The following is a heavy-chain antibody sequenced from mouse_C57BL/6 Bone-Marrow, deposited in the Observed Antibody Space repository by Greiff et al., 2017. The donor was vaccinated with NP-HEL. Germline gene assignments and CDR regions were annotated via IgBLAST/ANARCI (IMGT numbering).Heavy chain of an antibody. D-gene: IGHD2-4*01. V-gene: IGHV15-2*01. J-gene: IGHJ2*01. CDR1: DSEVFPIAY. Sequence: QVQLQQSGSELRSPGSSVKLSCKDFDSEVFPIAYMSWVRQKPGHGFEWIGGILPSIGRTIYGEKFEDKATLDADTLSNTAYLELNSLTSEDSAIYYCARAYYDYDGYYFDYWGQGTTLTVSS. CDR3: ARAYYDYDGYYFDY. CDR2: ILPSIGRT.